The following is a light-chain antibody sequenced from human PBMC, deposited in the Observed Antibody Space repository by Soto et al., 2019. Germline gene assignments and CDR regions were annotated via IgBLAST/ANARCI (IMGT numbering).Light chain of an antibody. Sequence: QSALTQPASVSGSPGQSITISCTGTSSDVGGYNFVSWYQQHPGRAPKLLIYEVSRRPSGVSNRFSGSKSGDTASLTISGLQAEDEADYYCYSYRGYYTRVFGTGNKVT. CDR1: SSDVGGYNF. J-gene: IGLJ1*01. V-gene: IGLV2-14*01. CDR2: EVS. CDR3: YSYRGYYTRV.